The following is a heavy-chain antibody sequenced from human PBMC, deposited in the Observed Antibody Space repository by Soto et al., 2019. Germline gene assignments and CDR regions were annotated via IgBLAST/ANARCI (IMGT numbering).Heavy chain of an antibody. Sequence: GASVKVSCKASGYTLTTSFMHWVRQAPGQGLEWMGVINPGYPAGRSTTYAQKFQGRVTITADKSTSTAYMELSSLRSEDTAVYYCARTPRGYSYGSDENYNWFDPWGQGTLVTVSS. J-gene: IGHJ5*02. CDR3: ARTPRGYSYGSDENYNWFDP. V-gene: IGHV1-46*01. CDR2: INPGYPAGRST. D-gene: IGHD5-18*01. CDR1: GYTLTTSF.